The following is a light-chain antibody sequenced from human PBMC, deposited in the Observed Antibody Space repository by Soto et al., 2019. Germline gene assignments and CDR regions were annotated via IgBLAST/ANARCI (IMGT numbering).Light chain of an antibody. CDR3: ATWDDSLKGV. CDR2: SNN. Sequence: QSVLTQPPSASGTPGQRVTISCSGSSSNIGSNTVSWHHQLPGTAPKLLIYSNNQRPSGVPDRFSGSKSGTSASLAISGLQSEDEADYYCATWDDSLKGVFGGGTKLTVL. J-gene: IGLJ2*01. CDR1: SSNIGSNT. V-gene: IGLV1-44*01.